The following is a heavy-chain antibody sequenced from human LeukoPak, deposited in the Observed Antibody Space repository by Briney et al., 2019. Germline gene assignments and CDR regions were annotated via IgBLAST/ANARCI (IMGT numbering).Heavy chain of an antibody. CDR3: AKLATSDTGETY. V-gene: IGHV1-46*01. D-gene: IGHD3-16*01. CDR1: GYTFTINH. CDR2: INPSGDST. J-gene: IGHJ4*02. Sequence: ASVKISCKASGYTFTINHIHWVRQAPGQGLGWMGVINPSGDSTTYAQNSQGRVTMTRDTSTSTVYMELRSLRSEDTAIYYCAKLATSDTGETYWGQGTLVTVSS.